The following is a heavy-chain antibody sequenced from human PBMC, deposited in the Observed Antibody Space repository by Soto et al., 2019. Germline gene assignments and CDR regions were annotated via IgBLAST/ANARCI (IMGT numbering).Heavy chain of an antibody. V-gene: IGHV1-69*13. Sequence: SVKVSCKASGGTFSSYAISWVRQAPGQGLEWMGGIIPIFGTANYAQKFQGRVTITADESTSTAYMELSSLRSEDTAVYYCAREPTYCSSTSCYEPHYFDYWGQGTLVTVSS. CDR3: AREPTYCSSTSCYEPHYFDY. J-gene: IGHJ4*02. D-gene: IGHD2-2*01. CDR2: IIPIFGTA. CDR1: GGTFSSYA.